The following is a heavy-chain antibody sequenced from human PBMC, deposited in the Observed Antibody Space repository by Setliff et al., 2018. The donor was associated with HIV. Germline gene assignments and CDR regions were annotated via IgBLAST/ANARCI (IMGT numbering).Heavy chain of an antibody. CDR3: TTGIETRLDF. CDR1: GGSVSGFS. J-gene: IGHJ4*02. V-gene: IGHV4-34*01. CDR2: VNEIGIT. Sequence: SETLFLTCGVSGGSVSGFSWNWIRQPPGKTLEWIGRVNEIGITTFNPSLRSRSYMSLDTSKMQLTLWLCSMAAADTAFYYCTTGIETRLDFWGQGSQVTVSS. D-gene: IGHD1-1*01.